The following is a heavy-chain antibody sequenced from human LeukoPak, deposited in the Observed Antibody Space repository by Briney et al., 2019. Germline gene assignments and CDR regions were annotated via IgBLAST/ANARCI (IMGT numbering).Heavy chain of an antibody. D-gene: IGHD6-13*01. CDR3: ARPKYSSSWQIFDY. CDR2: IYSGGST. CDR1: GLTVSSNY. V-gene: IGHV3-53*01. Sequence: GGSLRLSCAASGLTVSSNYMSWVRQAPGKGLEWVSVIYSGGSTYYADSVKGRFTISRDNSKNTLYLQMNSLRAEDTAVYYCARPKYSSSWQIFDYWGQGTLVTASS. J-gene: IGHJ4*02.